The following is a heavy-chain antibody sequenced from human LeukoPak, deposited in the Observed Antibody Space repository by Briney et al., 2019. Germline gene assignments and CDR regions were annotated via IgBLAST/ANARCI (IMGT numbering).Heavy chain of an antibody. CDR1: GFTFSSYS. V-gene: IGHV3-48*04. D-gene: IGHD7-27*01. CDR3: ARDPGAAAGYDY. Sequence: GGSLRLSCAASGFTFSSYSMNWVRQAPGKGLEWVSYISGTSSTIYYADSVKGRFTVSRDNAKNSLYLQMNSLGAADTAVYYCARDPGAAAGYDYWGQGPLVTVSS. CDR2: ISGTSSTI. J-gene: IGHJ4*02.